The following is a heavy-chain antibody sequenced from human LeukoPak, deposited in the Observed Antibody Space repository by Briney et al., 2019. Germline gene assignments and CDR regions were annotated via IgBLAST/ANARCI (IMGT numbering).Heavy chain of an antibody. Sequence: GGSLRLSCAASGFTFSSYWTSWVRQAPGKGLEWVANIKQDGSEKYYVDSVKGRFTISRDNAKNSLYLQMNSLRAEDTAVHYCAADSYGYSWGQGTLVTVSS. CDR2: IKQDGSEK. CDR3: AADSYGYS. J-gene: IGHJ4*02. CDR1: GFTFSSYW. V-gene: IGHV3-7*01. D-gene: IGHD5-18*01.